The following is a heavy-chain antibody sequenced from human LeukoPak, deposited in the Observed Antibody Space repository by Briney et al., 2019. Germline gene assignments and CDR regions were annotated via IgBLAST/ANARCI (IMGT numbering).Heavy chain of an antibody. J-gene: IGHJ4*02. Sequence: WIGSIYYSGSTYYNPSLKSRVTISVDTSKNQFSLKLSSVTAADTAVYYCARLTWAPGDFDYWGQGTLVTVSS. CDR3: ARLTWAPGDFDY. CDR2: IYYSGST. D-gene: IGHD7-27*01. V-gene: IGHV4-39*01.